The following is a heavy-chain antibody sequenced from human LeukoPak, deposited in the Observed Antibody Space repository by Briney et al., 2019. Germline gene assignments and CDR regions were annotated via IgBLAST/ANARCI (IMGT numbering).Heavy chain of an antibody. J-gene: IGHJ4*02. Sequence: SQTLSLTCAISGDGVSSNSATWNWIRQSPSRGLEWLGRTYYRSTWLNDYAGSLKSRISINPDTSKNQFSLQLNSVTPEDTAVYYCAREPHGSGLLFDYWGRGTLVTVSS. CDR2: TYYRSTWLN. D-gene: IGHD6-19*01. V-gene: IGHV6-1*01. CDR1: GDGVSSNSAT. CDR3: AREPHGSGLLFDY.